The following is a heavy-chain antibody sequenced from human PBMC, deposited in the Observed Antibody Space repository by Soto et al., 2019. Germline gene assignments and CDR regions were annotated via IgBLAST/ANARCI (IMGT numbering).Heavy chain of an antibody. D-gene: IGHD3-16*01. J-gene: IGHJ4*02. CDR3: AKDFGSNKFGGVLDY. V-gene: IGHV3-23*01. CDR1: GFTFSSYA. CDR2: ISGSGGST. Sequence: EVQLLESGGGLVQPGGSLRLSCAASGFTFSSYAMSWVRQAPGKGLEWVSAISGSGGSTYYADSVKGRFTISRDNSKNTLYLQMNCLRAEDTAVYYCAKDFGSNKFGGVLDYWGQGTLVTVSS.